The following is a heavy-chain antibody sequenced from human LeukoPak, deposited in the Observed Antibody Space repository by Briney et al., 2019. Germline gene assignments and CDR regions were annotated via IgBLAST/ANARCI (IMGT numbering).Heavy chain of an antibody. CDR3: AKDMGDYGGTFDY. CDR2: INWNSGSI. V-gene: IGHV3-9*01. J-gene: IGHJ4*02. CDR1: GFTFDDYA. D-gene: IGHD4-23*01. Sequence: GRSLRLSCAASGFTFDDYAMHWVRQAPGKGLEWVSGINWNSGSIGYADSVKGRFTISRDNAKNSLYLQMNSLRAEDTALYYCAKDMGDYGGTFDYWGQGTLVTVSS.